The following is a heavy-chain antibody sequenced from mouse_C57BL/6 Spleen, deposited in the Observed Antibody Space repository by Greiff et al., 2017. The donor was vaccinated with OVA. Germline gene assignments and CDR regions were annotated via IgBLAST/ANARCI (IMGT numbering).Heavy chain of an antibody. CDR1: GYAFSSYW. Sequence: QVQLKESGAELVKPGASVKISCKASGYAFSSYWMNWVKQRPGKGLEWIGQIYPGDGDTNYNGKFKGKATLTADKSSSTAYMQLSSLTSEDSAVYCCARSTEDRYFDYWGQGTTLTVSS. J-gene: IGHJ2*01. CDR3: ARSTEDRYFDY. V-gene: IGHV1-80*01. CDR2: IYPGDGDT.